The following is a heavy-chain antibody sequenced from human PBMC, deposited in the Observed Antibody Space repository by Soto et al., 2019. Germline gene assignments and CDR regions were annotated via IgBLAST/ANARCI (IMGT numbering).Heavy chain of an antibody. CDR1: GGSISSYY. CDR3: GRLQSGVGSGYQLDY. Sequence: SETLSLTCTVSGGSISSYYWSWIRQPPGKGLEWIGYIYYSGSTNYNPSLKSRVTISVDTSKNQFSLKLSSVTAADTAVYYCGRLQSGVGSGYQLDYWGQGTLVTVSS. CDR2: IYYSGST. J-gene: IGHJ4*02. V-gene: IGHV4-59*08. D-gene: IGHD3-3*01.